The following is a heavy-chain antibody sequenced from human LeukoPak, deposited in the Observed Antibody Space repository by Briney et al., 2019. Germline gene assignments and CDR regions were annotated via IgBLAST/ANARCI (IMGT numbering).Heavy chain of an antibody. V-gene: IGHV1-2*02. CDR1: AYTFTDYY. J-gene: IGHJ5*02. Sequence: ASVKVSCKASAYTFTDYYIHWVRQAPGQGLEWMGWINPNSGGTNYAQKFQGRVTMTRDTSISTAYMELSRLRSDDTAVYYCARVPTRRGWFDPWGQGTLVTVSS. D-gene: IGHD1-26*01. CDR2: INPNSGGT. CDR3: ARVPTRRGWFDP.